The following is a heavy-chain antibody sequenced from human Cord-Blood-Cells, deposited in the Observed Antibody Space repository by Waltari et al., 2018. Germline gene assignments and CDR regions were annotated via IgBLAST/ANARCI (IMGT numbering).Heavy chain of an antibody. V-gene: IGHV4-39*01. CDR2: LYYSGST. CDR1: GGSISSSSYY. D-gene: IGHD3-3*01. Sequence: QLQLQESGPGLVKPSETLSLTCTVSGGSISSSSYYWGWIRQPPGKGLEWIGSLYYSGSTYYNPSLKSRVTISVDTSKNQFSLKLSSVTAADTAVYYCARGRIFGVVIEGWFDPWGQGTLVTVSS. CDR3: ARGRIFGVVIEGWFDP. J-gene: IGHJ5*02.